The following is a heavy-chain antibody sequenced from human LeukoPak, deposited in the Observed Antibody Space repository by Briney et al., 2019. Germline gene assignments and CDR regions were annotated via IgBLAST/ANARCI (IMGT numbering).Heavy chain of an antibody. V-gene: IGHV4-34*01. D-gene: IGHD6-19*01. J-gene: IGHJ4*02. CDR3: ARGPGAGSIAVARHPFDY. Sequence: SETLSLTCAVYGGSFSGYYWSWIRQPPGKGLEWIGEINHSGSTNYSPSLKSRVTISVDTSKNQFSLKLSSVTAADTAVYYCARGPGAGSIAVARHPFDYWGQGTLVTVSS. CDR1: GGSFSGYY. CDR2: INHSGST.